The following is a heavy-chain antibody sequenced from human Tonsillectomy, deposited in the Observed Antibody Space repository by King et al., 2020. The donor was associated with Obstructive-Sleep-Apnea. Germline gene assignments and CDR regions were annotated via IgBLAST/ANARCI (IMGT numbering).Heavy chain of an antibody. CDR2: INAANGNT. CDR3: AREDDHFERGAYHHGPFDI. V-gene: IGHV1-3*01. D-gene: IGHD3-16*01. Sequence: QLVQSGPELKKPGASVRISCKTSGYTFTTYAMNWVRQAPGHRLEWLGWINAANGNTKRPQNFQGRVTITRDTSARSTYLELSSLTSEVTAVYYCAREDDHFERGAYHHGPFDIWGQGTRVTVSS. CDR1: GYTFTTYA. J-gene: IGHJ3*02.